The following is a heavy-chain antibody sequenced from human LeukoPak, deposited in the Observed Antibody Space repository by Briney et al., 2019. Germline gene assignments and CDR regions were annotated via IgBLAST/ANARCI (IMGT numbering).Heavy chain of an antibody. D-gene: IGHD2-15*01. CDR2: IYYSGST. J-gene: IGHJ4*02. CDR1: GGSISSSSYY. V-gene: IGHV4-39*07. Sequence: PSETLSLTCTVSGGSISSSSYYWGWIRQPPGKGLEWIGSIYYSGSTYYNPSLKSRVTISVDTSKNQFSLKLSSVTAADTAVYYCARDPRRGYCSGGSCPGGGYWGQGTLVTVSS. CDR3: ARDPRRGYCSGGSCPGGGY.